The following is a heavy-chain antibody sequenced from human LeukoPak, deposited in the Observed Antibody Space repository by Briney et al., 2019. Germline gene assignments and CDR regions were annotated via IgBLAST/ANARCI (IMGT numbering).Heavy chain of an antibody. Sequence: GGSLRLSCAASGFTVSSNYMSWVRQAPGKGLEWVSVIYSGGSTYYADSVKGRFTISRDNSKTTLYPQMNSLSAEDPAVYSRACTAAGFGEPFDYWGQGTLVTVSS. D-gene: IGHD6-13*01. CDR2: IYSGGST. CDR1: GFTVSSNY. J-gene: IGHJ4*02. CDR3: ACTAAGFGEPFDY. V-gene: IGHV3-53*01.